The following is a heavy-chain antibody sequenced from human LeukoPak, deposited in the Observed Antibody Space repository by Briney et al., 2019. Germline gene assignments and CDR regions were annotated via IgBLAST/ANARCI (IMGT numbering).Heavy chain of an antibody. J-gene: IGHJ4*02. CDR2: NSGNGGDI. CDR3: VRQAGTAGGQ. CDR1: GFSFGGHY. V-gene: IGHV3/OR16-9*01. Sequence: RGSLRLSCAASGFSFGGHYMSWVRQAPGKGPEWISYNSGNGGDIAHADSVKGRFTIHRDNAKNLLHLQMNSLRVEDTAVYHCVRQAGTAGGQWGQGTL. D-gene: IGHD6-13*01.